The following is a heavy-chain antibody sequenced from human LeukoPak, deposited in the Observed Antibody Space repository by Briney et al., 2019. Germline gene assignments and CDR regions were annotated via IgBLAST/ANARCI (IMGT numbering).Heavy chain of an antibody. V-gene: IGHV6-1*01. J-gene: IGHJ5*02. CDR3: ARDGGGGWSSNWFDP. Sequence: SQTLSLTCAISGDSVSSNSAAWDWIRQSPSRGLEWLGRTYYRSRWYNDYAVSVKSRITINPDTSKNQFSLHLNSVSPEDTAVYYCARDGGGGWSSNWFDPWGQGTLVTVSS. D-gene: IGHD6-19*01. CDR1: GDSVSSNSAA. CDR2: TYYRSRWYN.